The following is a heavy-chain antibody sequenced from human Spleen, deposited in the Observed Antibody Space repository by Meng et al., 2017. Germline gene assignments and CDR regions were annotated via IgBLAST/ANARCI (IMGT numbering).Heavy chain of an antibody. V-gene: IGHV4-4*02. D-gene: IGHD6-19*01. CDR2: IYHLGGT. Sequence: HVRLRVWGPGLGNPSRDRALHCAVSGGSIRIRNWWSWVRQPPGRGLEWIGEIYHLGGTNYNPSLKSRVTISVDKSKTQFSLKVTSVTAADTAVYYCAVFSSGWGPFDCWGQGTLVTVSS. J-gene: IGHJ4*01. CDR1: GGSIRIRNW. CDR3: AVFSSGWGPFDC.